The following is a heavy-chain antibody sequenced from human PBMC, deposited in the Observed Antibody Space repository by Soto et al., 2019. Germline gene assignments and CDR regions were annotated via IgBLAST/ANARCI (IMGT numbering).Heavy chain of an antibody. CDR2: INPSTGGA. J-gene: IGHJ6*02. CDR1: GYTFIGYY. CDR3: ARASGRDYYYGMGV. Sequence: QVQLVQSGAEVKKPGASVNISCKASGYTFIGYYMNWVRQAPGQGLEWMGWINPSTGGAHSAQKFQGWVTMTIDRSSSTAYVELRGLKSDDSAVYYCARASGRDYYYGMGVWGQGTTVIVSS. V-gene: IGHV1-2*04.